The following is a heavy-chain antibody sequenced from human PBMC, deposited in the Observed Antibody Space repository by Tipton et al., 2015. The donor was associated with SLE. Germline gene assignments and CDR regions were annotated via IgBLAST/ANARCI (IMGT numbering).Heavy chain of an antibody. CDR1: GFTFTYYG. J-gene: IGHJ4*02. Sequence: SLRLSCAASGFTFTYYGMYWVRQAPGKGLEWVAFIWFDGSNKYYADSVKGRFTISRDNSKNTLYLQMNSLRTDDTALYYCAKDGTSAGNPWYFDYWGQGTLVTVSS. CDR3: AKDGTSAGNPWYFDY. CDR2: IWFDGSNK. D-gene: IGHD6-13*01. V-gene: IGHV3-30*02.